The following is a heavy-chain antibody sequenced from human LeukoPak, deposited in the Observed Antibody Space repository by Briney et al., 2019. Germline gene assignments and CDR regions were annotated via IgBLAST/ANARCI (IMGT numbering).Heavy chain of an antibody. Sequence: KPSETLSLTCTVSGVSISSYYWSWIRQPPGKGLEWIGYIYYSGSTNYNPSLKSRVTISVDTSKNQFSLKLSSVTAADTAVFYCARGDKQIDYWGQGTLVTVSS. D-gene: IGHD6-13*01. J-gene: IGHJ4*02. V-gene: IGHV4-59*01. CDR1: GVSISSYY. CDR3: ARGDKQIDY. CDR2: IYYSGST.